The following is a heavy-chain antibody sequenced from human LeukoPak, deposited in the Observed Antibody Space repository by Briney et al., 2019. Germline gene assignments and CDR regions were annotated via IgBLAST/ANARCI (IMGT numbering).Heavy chain of an antibody. CDR3: ARRGRGRPYYYDSSGYYYFDY. CDR2: INHSGST. D-gene: IGHD3-22*01. V-gene: IGHV4-34*01. Sequence: SETLSLTCAVYGGSFSGYYWSWIRQPPGKGLEWIGEINHSGSTNYNPSLKSRVTISVDTSKNQFSLKLSSVTAADTAVYYCARRGRGRPYYYDSSGYYYFDYWGQGTLVTVSS. CDR1: GGSFSGYY. J-gene: IGHJ4*02.